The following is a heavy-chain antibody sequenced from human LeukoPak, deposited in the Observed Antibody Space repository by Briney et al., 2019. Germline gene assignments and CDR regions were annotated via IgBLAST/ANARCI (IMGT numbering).Heavy chain of an antibody. V-gene: IGHV1-46*01. Sequence: ASVKVSCKTSGYTFTFYYIHWVRQAPGQGLEWMGIINPSGDSTTYAQKFQGRVTMARDMSTSTVYMALSSLRSEDTAVYYCAASPNYYDSSGYYFYFDYWGQGTLVTVSS. D-gene: IGHD3-22*01. J-gene: IGHJ4*02. CDR2: INPSGDST. CDR1: GYTFTFYY. CDR3: AASPNYYDSSGYYFYFDY.